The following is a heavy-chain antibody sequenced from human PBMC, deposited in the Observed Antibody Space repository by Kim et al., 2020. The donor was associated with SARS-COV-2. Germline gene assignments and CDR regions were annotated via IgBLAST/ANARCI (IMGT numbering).Heavy chain of an antibody. CDR2: IYYSGST. V-gene: IGHV4-61*01. D-gene: IGHD2-15*01. J-gene: IGHJ4*02. CDR1: GGSVSSGSYY. Sequence: SETLSLTCTVYGGSVSSGSYYWSWIRQPPGRGLEWIGYIYYSGSTNNNPSLKSRVTISVDTSKNQFSLKLSSVTAADTAVYYCARGRGDIVVVVAATPPSFDYWGQGTLVTVSS. CDR3: ARGRGDIVVVVAATPPSFDY.